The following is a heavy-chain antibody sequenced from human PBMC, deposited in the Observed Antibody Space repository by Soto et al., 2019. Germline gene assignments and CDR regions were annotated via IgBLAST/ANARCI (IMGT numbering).Heavy chain of an antibody. D-gene: IGHD3-10*01. Sequence: SVKVSCKASGGTFSSYAISWVRQAPGQGLEWMGGIIPIFGTANYAQKFQGRVTITADKSTSTAYMELSSLRSEDTAVYYCARGRYYYGSGSLYFDYWGQGTLVTVSS. CDR2: IIPIFGTA. CDR1: GGTFSSYA. CDR3: ARGRYYYGSGSLYFDY. J-gene: IGHJ4*02. V-gene: IGHV1-69*06.